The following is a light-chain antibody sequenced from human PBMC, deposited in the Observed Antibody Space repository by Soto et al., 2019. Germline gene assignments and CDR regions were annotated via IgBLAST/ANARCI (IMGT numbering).Light chain of an antibody. J-gene: IGKJ4*01. CDR2: GAS. CDR1: QSVSSSY. V-gene: IGKV3-20*01. CDR3: QQYGSSPLT. Sequence: PGERATLSCRASQSVSSSYLAWYQQKPGQAPRLLIYGASSRATGIPDRFSGSGSGTDFTLTISRLEPEDFAVYYCQQYGSSPLTFGGGTKVDIK.